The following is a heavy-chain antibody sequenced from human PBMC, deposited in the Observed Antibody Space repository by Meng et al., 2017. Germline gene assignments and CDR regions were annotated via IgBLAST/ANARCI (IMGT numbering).Heavy chain of an antibody. J-gene: IGHJ4*02. Sequence: VDLVGSGGGLVQPGGSLRRSCAGSEFTFSISAMSWVRQAPGKGLEWVSGISGNGGSTFYADSVKGRFTISRDNSKNTLYLQMNSLRVEDTALYYCAKLGSDYWGQGTLVTVSS. CDR1: EFTFSISA. CDR3: AKLGSDY. V-gene: IGHV3-23*04. D-gene: IGHD7-27*01. CDR2: ISGNGGST.